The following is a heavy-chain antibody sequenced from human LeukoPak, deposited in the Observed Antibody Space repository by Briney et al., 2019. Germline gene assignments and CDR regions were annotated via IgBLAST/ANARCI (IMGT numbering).Heavy chain of an antibody. J-gene: IGHJ4*02. CDR1: GGSINGYY. Sequence: PSETLSLTCTVSGGSINGYYWNWIRQPPGKGLEWIGYIYYSGSTNYNPSLKSRVTISLDTSKNQFSLKLTSVTAADTAVYYCVRGEPAFSSGRYTYYFDYWGQGILVTVSS. CDR2: IYYSGST. CDR3: VRGEPAFSSGRYTYYFDY. V-gene: IGHV4-59*01. D-gene: IGHD6-19*01.